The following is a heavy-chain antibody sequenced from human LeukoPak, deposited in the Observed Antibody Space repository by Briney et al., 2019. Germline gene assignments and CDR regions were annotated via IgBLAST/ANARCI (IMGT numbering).Heavy chain of an antibody. D-gene: IGHD3-22*01. CDR3: ARAAHDYYDSSGYLGY. J-gene: IGHJ4*02. CDR2: IYTSGST. V-gene: IGHV4-4*07. CDR1: GGSISSYY. Sequence: PSETLSLTCTVSGGSISSYYWSWIRQPAGKGLEWIGRIYTSGSTNYNTSLKSRVTISVDTSKNQFSLKLSSVTAADTAVYYCARAAHDYYDSSGYLGYWGQGTLVTVSS.